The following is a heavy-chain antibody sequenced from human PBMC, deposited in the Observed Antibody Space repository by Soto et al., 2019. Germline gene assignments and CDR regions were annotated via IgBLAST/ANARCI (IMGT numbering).Heavy chain of an antibody. Sequence: QVQLVQSGAVVKKPGSSVEVSCKASGGTFNGYGISWVRQAPGQGLEGMGGTVPVFDTSKYAPRFQGRVTITADNSTSTAYMELSSVTSEDTAIYFCARGVSNSGAYYTGPSAYDLWGQGTLVIVSS. CDR2: TVPVFDTS. J-gene: IGHJ3*01. D-gene: IGHD3-10*01. CDR3: ARGVSNSGAYYTGPSAYDL. CDR1: GGTFNGYG. V-gene: IGHV1-69*06.